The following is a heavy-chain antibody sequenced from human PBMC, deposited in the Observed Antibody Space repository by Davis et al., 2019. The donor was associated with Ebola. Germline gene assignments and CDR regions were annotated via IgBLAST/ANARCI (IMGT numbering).Heavy chain of an antibody. V-gene: IGHV3-30-3*01. D-gene: IGHD6-6*01. Sequence: PGGSLRLSCAASGFTFSSYAMHWVRQAPGKGLEWVAVISYDGSNKYYADSVKGRFTISRDNSKNTLYLQMNSLRAEDTAVYYCARGERFTSSSGDFDYWGQGTLVTVSS. J-gene: IGHJ4*02. CDR3: ARGERFTSSSGDFDY. CDR2: ISYDGSNK. CDR1: GFTFSSYA.